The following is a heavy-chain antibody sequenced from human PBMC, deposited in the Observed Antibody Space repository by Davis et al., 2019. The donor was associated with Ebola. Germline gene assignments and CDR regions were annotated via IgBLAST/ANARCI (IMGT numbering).Heavy chain of an antibody. D-gene: IGHD2-15*01. J-gene: IGHJ4*02. CDR1: GGTFSSYA. V-gene: IGHV1-18*01. CDR2: ISAYNGNT. CDR3: ARGYCSGGSCYSMDY. Sequence: ASVKVSCKASGGTFSSYAISWVRQAPGQGLEWMGWISAYNGNTNYAQKLQGRVTMTTDTSTSTAYMELRSLRSDDTAVYYCARGYCSGGSCYSMDYWGQGTLVTVSS.